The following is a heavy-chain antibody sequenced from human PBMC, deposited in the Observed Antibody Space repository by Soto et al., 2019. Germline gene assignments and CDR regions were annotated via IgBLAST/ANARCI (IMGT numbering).Heavy chain of an antibody. CDR2: IIPLFGTA. CDR1: GGTFSTYG. D-gene: IGHD3-22*01. V-gene: IGHV1-69*12. J-gene: IGHJ4*02. CDR3: ARDNYDSSGYFSG. Sequence: QVQLVQSGAEVKKPGSSVKVSCKASGGTFSTYGFSWVRQAPGQGLEWMGGIIPLFGTANYAQKFQGRVTITADESTSTAYMQLSSLTSEDTAMYYCARDNYDSSGYFSGWGQGTLVTVSS.